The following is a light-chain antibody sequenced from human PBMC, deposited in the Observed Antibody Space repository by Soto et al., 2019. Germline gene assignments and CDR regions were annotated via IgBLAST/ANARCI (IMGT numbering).Light chain of an antibody. Sequence: EIVMTQSPATLSVSPGEGATLSCTASESINNNLAWYQQKPGQAPRLLIYAATTRATGFPAGFSGSGSGTEFTLTISSLQSEDFAVYYCQQHHKWPLTFGGGTKVDIK. J-gene: IGKJ4*01. CDR3: QQHHKWPLT. CDR2: AAT. V-gene: IGKV3-15*01. CDR1: ESINNN.